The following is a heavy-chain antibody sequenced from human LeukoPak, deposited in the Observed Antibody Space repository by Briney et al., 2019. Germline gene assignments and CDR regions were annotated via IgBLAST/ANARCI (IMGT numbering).Heavy chain of an antibody. CDR1: GGSFSGYY. V-gene: IGHV4-34*01. D-gene: IGHD1-26*01. CDR3: AGMGAVPVDP. J-gene: IGHJ5*02. CDR2: INHSGST. Sequence: SETLSLTCAVYGGSFSGYYWSWIRQPPGKGLEWIGEINHSGSTNYNPSLKCRVTISVDTSKNQFSLKLSSVTAADTAVYYCAGMGAVPVDPLGQGNLVTVSS.